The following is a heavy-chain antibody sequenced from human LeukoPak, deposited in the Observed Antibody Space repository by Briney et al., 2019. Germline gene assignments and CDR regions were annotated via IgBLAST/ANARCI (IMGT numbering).Heavy chain of an antibody. Sequence: GGSLRLSCAASGFTFSSYAMSWVRQAPGKGLGWFSAISGSGGSTYYADSVKGRFTISRDNSKNTLYLQMNSLRAEDTAVYYCAKDLGYYDSSGYAVFDYWGQGTLVTVSS. CDR3: AKDLGYYDSSGYAVFDY. CDR2: ISGSGGST. V-gene: IGHV3-23*01. CDR1: GFTFSSYA. D-gene: IGHD3-22*01. J-gene: IGHJ4*02.